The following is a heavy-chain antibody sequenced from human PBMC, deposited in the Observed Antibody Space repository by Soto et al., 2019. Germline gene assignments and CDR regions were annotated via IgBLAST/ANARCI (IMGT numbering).Heavy chain of an antibody. CDR1: GFTFSSYD. J-gene: IGHJ4*02. CDR3: ARAIGPTLFDY. CDR2: IGTAGDT. D-gene: IGHD3-22*01. Sequence: GGSLRLSCSASGFTFSSYDMHWVRQGPGKGLEWVSAIGTAGDTNYAGSVKGRFTISRENAKNSLYLQMNSLRDGDTAIYFCARAIGPTLFDYWGQGT. V-gene: IGHV3-13*04.